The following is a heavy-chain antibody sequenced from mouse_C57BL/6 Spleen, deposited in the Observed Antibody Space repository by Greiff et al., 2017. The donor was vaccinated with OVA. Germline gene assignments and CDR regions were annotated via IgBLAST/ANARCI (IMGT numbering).Heavy chain of an antibody. D-gene: IGHD1-1*01. CDR1: GFNIKDDY. CDR3: TTSLITTVVAPDY. CDR2: IDPENGDT. V-gene: IGHV14-4*01. Sequence: VQLQQSGAELVRPGASVKLSCTASGFNIKDDYMHWVKQRPEQGLEWIGWIDPENGDTEYAPKFQGKATMTADTSSNTAYLQLSSLTSEDTAVYYCTTSLITTVVAPDYWGQGTTLTVSS. J-gene: IGHJ2*01.